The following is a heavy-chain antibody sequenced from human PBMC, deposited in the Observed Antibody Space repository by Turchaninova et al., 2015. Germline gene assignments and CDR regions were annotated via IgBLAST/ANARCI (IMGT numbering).Heavy chain of an antibody. J-gene: IGHJ6*03. CDR2: IFWDDDK. V-gene: IGHV2-5*02. Sequence: QITLKESGPTLVKPTQTLTLTCTFSGFPLSTRGVGLGWIRQPPGKALESRLFIFWDDDKRYSPSLESRLTITKDTSKNQVVLTMTNMDPVDTATYYCARGVIITPRYYYMDVWGKGTTVTVSS. D-gene: IGHD3-10*01. CDR3: ARGVIITPRYYYMDV. CDR1: GFPLSTRGVG.